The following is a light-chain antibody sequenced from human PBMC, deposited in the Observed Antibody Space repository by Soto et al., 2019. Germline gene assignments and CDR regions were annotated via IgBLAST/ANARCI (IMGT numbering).Light chain of an antibody. V-gene: IGKV3-20*01. CDR3: QQYGSPPQT. J-gene: IGKJ1*01. CDR1: QSVSSSY. CDR2: GAS. Sequence: EIVFTQSPGTVSLSPGERATLCCRASQSVSSSYLAWYQQKPGQAPRLLIYGASSRATGIPDRFSGSGSGTDFTLTISRLEPEDFAVYYCQQYGSPPQTFGQGTKVDIK.